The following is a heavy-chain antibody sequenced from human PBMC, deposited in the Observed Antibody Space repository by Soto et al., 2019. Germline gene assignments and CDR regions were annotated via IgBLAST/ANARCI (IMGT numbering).Heavy chain of an antibody. CDR3: ARVIPGADAWFDP. CDR1: GYTFTNFG. Sequence: ASVKVSCKAAGYTFTNFGVTWVRRAPGQGLEWMGWISTYTDTPNYAQKFQGRVTMTIDTSTSTAYMDLRSLTSDDTDVYYCARVIPGADAWFDPWGQGTLFTLSS. D-gene: IGHD2-2*01. CDR2: ISTYTDTP. V-gene: IGHV1-18*01. J-gene: IGHJ5*02.